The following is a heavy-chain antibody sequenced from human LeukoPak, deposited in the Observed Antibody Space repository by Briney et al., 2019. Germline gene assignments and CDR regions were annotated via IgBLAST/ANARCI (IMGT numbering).Heavy chain of an antibody. CDR2: IYSGGST. V-gene: IGHV3-66*01. CDR1: GFTVSSNY. Sequence: PGGSLRLSCAASGFTVSSNYMSWVRQAPGKGLEWVSVIYSGGSTYYADSVKGRSTISRDNSKNTLYLQVNSLRAEDTAVYYCASMTYYYDSSGYQLIDYWGQGTLVTVSS. D-gene: IGHD3-22*01. J-gene: IGHJ4*02. CDR3: ASMTYYYDSSGYQLIDY.